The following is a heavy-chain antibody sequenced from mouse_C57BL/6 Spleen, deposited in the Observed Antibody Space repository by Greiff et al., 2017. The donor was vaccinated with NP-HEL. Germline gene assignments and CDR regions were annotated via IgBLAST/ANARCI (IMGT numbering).Heavy chain of an antibody. CDR2: IDPSDSYT. CDR3: ARLRKGFAY. V-gene: IGHV1-69*01. D-gene: IGHD1-1*01. Sequence: QVQLQQPGAELVMPGASVKLSCKASGYTFTSYWMHWVKQRPGQGLEWIGEIDPSDSYTNYNQKFKGKSTLTVDKSSSTAYMQLSSLTSEDSAVYYCARLRKGFAYGGQGTLVTVSA. CDR1: GYTFTSYW. J-gene: IGHJ3*01.